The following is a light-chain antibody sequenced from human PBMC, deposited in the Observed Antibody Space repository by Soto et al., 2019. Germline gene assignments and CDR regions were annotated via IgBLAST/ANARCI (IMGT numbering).Light chain of an antibody. J-gene: IGKJ1*01. CDR1: QGIGDT. Sequence: EVVMTQSPATLSVSPGEGVTLSCRASQGIGDTLAWYQHKPGQTPRLLIYDTSTRATGIPARFSGGGSGTEFTLTISSLQSEDFAVYYRQQYNNWPQTFGQGTKVDIK. CDR2: DTS. V-gene: IGKV3-15*01. CDR3: QQYNNWPQT.